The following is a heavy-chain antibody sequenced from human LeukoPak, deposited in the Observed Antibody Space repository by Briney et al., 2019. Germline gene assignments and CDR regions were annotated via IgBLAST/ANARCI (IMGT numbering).Heavy chain of an antibody. CDR1: GSSFRSSSYY. J-gene: IGHJ4*02. CDR2: ISGSGGST. V-gene: IGHV3-23*01. Sequence: PSETLSLTCTVSGSSFRSSSYYWGWVRQAPGKGLEWVSAISGSGGSTYYADSVKGRFTISRDNSKNTLYLQMNSLRAEDTAVYYCAKAGYSSGWYDGRFDYWGQGTLVTVSS. CDR3: AKAGYSSGWYDGRFDY. D-gene: IGHD6-19*01.